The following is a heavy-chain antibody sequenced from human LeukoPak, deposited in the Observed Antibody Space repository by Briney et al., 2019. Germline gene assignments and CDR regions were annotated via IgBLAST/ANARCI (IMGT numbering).Heavy chain of an antibody. CDR2: IYYSGST. V-gene: IGHV4-39*01. J-gene: IGHJ4*02. CDR3: ARYVVYGSGKYYDY. CDR1: GGSISSSSYS. D-gene: IGHD3-10*01. Sequence: PSETLSLTCTVSGGSISSSSYSWGCIRQPPGKGLEWIGSIYYSGSTYYNPSLKSRVTISVDTSENQFSLKLSSVTAADTAVYYCARYVVYGSGKYYDYWGQGTLVTVSS.